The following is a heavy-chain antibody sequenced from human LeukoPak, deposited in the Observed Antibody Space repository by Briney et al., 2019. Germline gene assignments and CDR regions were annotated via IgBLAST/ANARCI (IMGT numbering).Heavy chain of an antibody. V-gene: IGHV3-23*01. J-gene: IGHJ4*02. CDR3: VKDHGWLLYS. D-gene: IGHD3-9*01. CDR2: ISGSGLGT. Sequence: GGSLRLSCAASGFTFSSYAMSWVRQAPGTGLEWVSLISGSGLGTYYAGSVEGRFTISRDNSKNTLYLQMNSLRADDTAVYYCVKDHGWLLYSWGQGTLVTVSS. CDR1: GFTFSSYA.